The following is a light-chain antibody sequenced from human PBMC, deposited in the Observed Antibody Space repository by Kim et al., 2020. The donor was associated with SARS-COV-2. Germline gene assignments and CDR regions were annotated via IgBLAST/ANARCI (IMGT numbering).Light chain of an antibody. V-gene: IGLV3-19*01. Sequence: SSELTQDPAVSVALGQTVRITCQGDSLRTYYTRWYQQKPGQAPVVVIYGKNNRPSGIPDRFSGSSSGNTASLTITATQADDEADYYCNSRDNNGNEVLFG. CDR1: SLRTYY. CDR3: NSRDNNGNEVL. J-gene: IGLJ2*01. CDR2: GKN.